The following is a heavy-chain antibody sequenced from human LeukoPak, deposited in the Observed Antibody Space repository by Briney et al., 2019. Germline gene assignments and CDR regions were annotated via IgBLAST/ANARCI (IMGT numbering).Heavy chain of an antibody. CDR2: IYSGGY. CDR1: GGSISSYY. CDR3: TRMSKVTTSYYYYYMDV. V-gene: IGHV4-4*07. Sequence: PSETLSLTCTVSGGSISSYYWSWIWQPAGKGLEWIGRIYSGGYNYNPSLKSRVTLSVDTSKNQLSLKLSSVTAADTAVYYCTRMSKVTTSYYYYYMDVWGKGTTVTVSS. D-gene: IGHD4-11*01. J-gene: IGHJ6*03.